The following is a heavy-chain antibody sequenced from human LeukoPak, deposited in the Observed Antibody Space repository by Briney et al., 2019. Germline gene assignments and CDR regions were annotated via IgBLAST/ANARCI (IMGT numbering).Heavy chain of an antibody. CDR2: IKQDGSEE. CDR1: GFTFSSYW. Sequence: GGSLRLSCAASGFTFSSYWMSWVRQAPGKGLEWVANIKQDGSEEVYVDSVKGRFTISRDNAKNSLFLQMNTPRAEDTAVYYCARDPYSSTWSYGMGVWGQGTTVTVSS. V-gene: IGHV3-7*05. J-gene: IGHJ6*02. CDR3: ARDPYSSTWSYGMGV. D-gene: IGHD6-6*01.